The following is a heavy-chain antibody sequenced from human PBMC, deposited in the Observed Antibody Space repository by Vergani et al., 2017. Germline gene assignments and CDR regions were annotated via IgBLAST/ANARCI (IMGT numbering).Heavy chain of an antibody. J-gene: IGHJ3*01. Sequence: QLLESGGGLIQPGGSLRLSCAASVFTFNSYAMTWVRQAPGKGREWVSGINNNGGSTYYADSVKGRFTISKDNSKNTLYLQMTELRAEDTATYYCAKVFGSTSCPYGGGAFDVWGHGTMVTVSS. CDR3: AKVFGSTSCPYGGGAFDV. D-gene: IGHD2-2*01. CDR1: VFTFNSYA. V-gene: IGHV3-23*01. CDR2: INNNGGST.